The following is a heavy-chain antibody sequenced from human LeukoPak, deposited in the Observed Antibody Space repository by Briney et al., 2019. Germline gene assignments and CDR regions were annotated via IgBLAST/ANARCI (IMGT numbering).Heavy chain of an antibody. CDR2: ITRSGSST. J-gene: IGHJ6*03. V-gene: IGHV3-11*04. CDR1: GLAFSDYY. Sequence: GGSLRLSCAGSGLAFSDYYMTWIRQAPGKGLEWVSHITRSGSSTYYADSVKGRFTFSRDSANNSLYLQMSSLRADDTAVYYCARAMVRSGSAPYYFYMDVWGKGTTVTVSS. CDR3: ARAMVRSGSAPYYFYMDV. D-gene: IGHD3-10*01.